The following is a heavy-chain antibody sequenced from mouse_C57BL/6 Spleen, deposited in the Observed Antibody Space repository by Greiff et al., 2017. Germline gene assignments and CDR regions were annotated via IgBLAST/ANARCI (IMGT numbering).Heavy chain of an antibody. V-gene: IGHV5-6*01. Sequence: EVNVVESGGDLVKPGGSLKLSCAASGFTFSSYGMSWVRQTPDKRLEWVATISSGGSYTYYPDSVKGRFTISRDNAKNTLYLQMSSLKSEDTAMYYCARPLSTVVERPFAYWGQGTLVTVSA. CDR3: ARPLSTVVERPFAY. J-gene: IGHJ3*01. CDR1: GFTFSSYG. D-gene: IGHD1-1*01. CDR2: ISSGGSYT.